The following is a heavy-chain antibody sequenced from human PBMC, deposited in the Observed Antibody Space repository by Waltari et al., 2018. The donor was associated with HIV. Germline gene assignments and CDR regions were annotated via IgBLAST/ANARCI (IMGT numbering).Heavy chain of an antibody. D-gene: IGHD4-17*01. CDR1: GFNFGGYV. J-gene: IGHJ4*02. Sequence: EVHLLDSGGGLVQPGGSLRLSCTASGFNFGGYVMSWVRQAPGKGLEGVSAISQSGHTNYADSVKGRFTISRENFRDALYLQMNSLRAEDTAVYYCAKDRHDYGDFAFDSWGQGTLVIVSS. CDR3: AKDRHDYGDFAFDS. V-gene: IGHV3-23*01. CDR2: ISQSGHT.